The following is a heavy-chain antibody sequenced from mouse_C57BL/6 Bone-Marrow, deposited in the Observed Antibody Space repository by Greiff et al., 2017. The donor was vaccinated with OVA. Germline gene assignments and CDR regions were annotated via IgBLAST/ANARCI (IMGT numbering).Heavy chain of an antibody. D-gene: IGHD1-1*01. V-gene: IGHV5-16*01. CDR2: INYDGSST. CDR3: AREAFYYGSSPYAMDY. CDR1: GFTFSDYY. J-gene: IGHJ4*01. Sequence: EVKLVESEGGLVQPGSSMKLSCTASGFTFSDYYMAWVRQVPEKGLEWVANINYDGSSTYYLDSLKSRFIISRDNAKNILYLQMSSLKSEDTATYYCAREAFYYGSSPYAMDYWGQGTSVTVSS.